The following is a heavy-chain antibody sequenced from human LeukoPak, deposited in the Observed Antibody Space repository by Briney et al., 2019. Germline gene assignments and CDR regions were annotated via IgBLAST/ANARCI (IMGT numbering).Heavy chain of an antibody. D-gene: IGHD5-12*01. Sequence: GGSLRLSCAASGFTFSSYSMNWVRQAPGKGLEWVSYISSSSSTIYYADSVKGRFTISRDNAKNSLYLQMNSLRAEDTAVYYCARDVSQWLRSPDPFDYWGQGTLVTVSS. CDR1: GFTFSSYS. CDR2: ISSSSSTI. CDR3: ARDVSQWLRSPDPFDY. J-gene: IGHJ4*02. V-gene: IGHV3-48*04.